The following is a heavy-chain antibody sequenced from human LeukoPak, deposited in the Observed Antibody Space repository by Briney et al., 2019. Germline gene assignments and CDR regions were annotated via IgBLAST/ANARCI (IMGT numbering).Heavy chain of an antibody. CDR3: ARVYSDSSGYHL. Sequence: SVKVSCKASEGTFSSYAISWVRQAPGQGLEWMGRIIPILGIANYAQKFQGRVTITADKSTSTAYMELSSLRSEDTAVYYCARVYSDSSGYHLWGQGTLVTVSS. CDR2: IIPILGIA. V-gene: IGHV1-69*04. D-gene: IGHD3-22*01. CDR1: EGTFSSYA. J-gene: IGHJ4*02.